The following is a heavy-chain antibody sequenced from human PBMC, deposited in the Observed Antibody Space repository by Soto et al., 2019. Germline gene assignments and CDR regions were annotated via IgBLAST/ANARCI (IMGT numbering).Heavy chain of an antibody. V-gene: IGHV4-30-4*01. Sequence: SETLSLTCTVSGGSISSGDYYWSWIRQPPGKGLEWIGYIYYSGSIYYIPSLKSRVTISVDTSKNQFSLKLSSVTAADTAVYYCARILRGYSYGPKPGTYYYFDYWGQGTLVTVSS. CDR3: ARILRGYSYGPKPGTYYYFDY. D-gene: IGHD5-18*01. CDR1: GGSISSGDYY. CDR2: IYYSGSI. J-gene: IGHJ4*02.